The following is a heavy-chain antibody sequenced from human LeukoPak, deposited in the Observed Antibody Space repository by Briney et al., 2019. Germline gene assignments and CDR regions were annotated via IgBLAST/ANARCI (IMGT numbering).Heavy chain of an antibody. CDR1: GFTFSSYW. D-gene: IGHD1-26*01. V-gene: IGHV3-7*01. J-gene: IGHJ4*02. Sequence: GGSLRLSCAVSGFTFSSYWMSWVRQAPGNGPEWVANIKQDGSDKYYVDSVKGRFTISRDNAKNSVFLQMNSLRAEDTAVYYYSVSLNSWGQGTLVTVSS. CDR3: SVSLNS. CDR2: IKQDGSDK.